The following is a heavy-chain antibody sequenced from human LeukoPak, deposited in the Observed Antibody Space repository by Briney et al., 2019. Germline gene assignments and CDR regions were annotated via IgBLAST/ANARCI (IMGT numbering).Heavy chain of an antibody. Sequence: ASVKVSCKASGYSFTSNYIHWVRQAPGQGLEWMGMIYPRDGSTSYAQKFQGRVTVTRDTSTSTVHMELSGLRSEDTAVYYCAGDQEAFDYWGQGTLVTVSS. V-gene: IGHV1-46*01. CDR3: AGDQEAFDY. J-gene: IGHJ4*02. CDR1: GYSFTSNY. CDR2: IYPRDGST.